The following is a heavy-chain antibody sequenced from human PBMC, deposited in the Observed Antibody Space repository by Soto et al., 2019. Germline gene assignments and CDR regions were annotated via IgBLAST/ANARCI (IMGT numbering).Heavy chain of an antibody. CDR2: IIPIFGTA. J-gene: IGHJ4*02. CDR1: GGTFSSYA. D-gene: IGHD3-3*01. Sequence: SVKVSCKASGGTFSSYAISWVRQAPGQGLEWMGGIIPIFGTANYAQKFQGRVTITADGSTSTAYMELSSLRSEDTAVYYCARGRYDFWSGYHTQYYFDYWGQGTLVTVSS. V-gene: IGHV1-69*13. CDR3: ARGRYDFWSGYHTQYYFDY.